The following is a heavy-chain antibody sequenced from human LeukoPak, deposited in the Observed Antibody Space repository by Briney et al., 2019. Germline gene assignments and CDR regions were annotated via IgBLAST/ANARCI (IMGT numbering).Heavy chain of an antibody. D-gene: IGHD3-10*01. J-gene: IGHJ4*02. CDR1: GFTFSSYA. CDR3: AKPPGYLSGSGSYYFDY. CDR2: ISYDGSNK. V-gene: IGHV3-30-3*02. Sequence: GGSLRLSCAASGFTFSSYAMHWVRQAPGKGLEWVAVISYDGSNKYYADSVKGRFTISRDNSKNTLYLQMNSLRAEDTAVYYCAKPPGYLSGSGSYYFDYWGQGTLVTVSS.